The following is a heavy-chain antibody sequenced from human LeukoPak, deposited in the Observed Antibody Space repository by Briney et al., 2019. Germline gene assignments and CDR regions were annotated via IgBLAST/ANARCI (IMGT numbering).Heavy chain of an antibody. J-gene: IGHJ6*02. CDR3: ARARSYSTVTPFYYYGMDV. Sequence: SVKVSCKTSGYSFTSYGISWVRQAPGQGLEWMGRIIPILGIANYAQKFQGRVTITADKSTSTAYMELSSPRSEDTAVYYCARARSYSTVTPFYYYGMDVWGQGTTVTVSS. V-gene: IGHV1-69*04. CDR1: GYSFTSYG. D-gene: IGHD4-17*01. CDR2: IIPILGIA.